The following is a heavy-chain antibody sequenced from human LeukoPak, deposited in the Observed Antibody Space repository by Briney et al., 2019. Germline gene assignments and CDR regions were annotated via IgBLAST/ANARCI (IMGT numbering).Heavy chain of an antibody. CDR1: GFTFGDYA. D-gene: IGHD3-10*01. Sequence: GGSLRLSCTASGFTFGDYAMSWVRQAPGKGLEWVAFIRYDGSNKYYADSVKGRFTISRDNSKNTLYLQMNSLRAEDTAVYYCAKSIGTMVRGVMGYWGQETLVTVSS. CDR3: AKSIGTMVRGVMGY. CDR2: IRYDGSNK. V-gene: IGHV3-30*02. J-gene: IGHJ4*02.